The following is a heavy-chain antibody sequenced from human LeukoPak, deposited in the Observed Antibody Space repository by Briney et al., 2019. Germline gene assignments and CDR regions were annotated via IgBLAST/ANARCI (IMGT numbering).Heavy chain of an antibody. V-gene: IGHV4-59*01. D-gene: IGHD1-26*01. J-gene: IGHJ6*02. CDR1: GGSISSYY. CDR2: ISNSGST. CDR3: ARESGSYYYNGMDV. Sequence: SETLSLTCTVSGGSISSYYWSWIRQPPGKGLEWIGDISNSGSTNYNLPLKSRVTISVDTSKNQFSLKLSSVTAADTAVYYCARESGSYYYNGMDVWGQGTTVTVSS.